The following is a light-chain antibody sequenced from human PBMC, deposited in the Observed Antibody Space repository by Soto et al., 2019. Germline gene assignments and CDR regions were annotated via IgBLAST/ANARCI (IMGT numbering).Light chain of an antibody. J-gene: IGKJ1*01. CDR1: QRISRW. CDR2: DSS. V-gene: IGKV1-5*01. Sequence: DSQMTQSPSTLSASVGDRVTITCRASQRISRWLAWYQQKPGKAPKLLIYDSSSLESWVPARFSGSGSGTEFTLTISSLPPDDFATYYCQQHNSYSRTVGQGTKV. CDR3: QQHNSYSRT.